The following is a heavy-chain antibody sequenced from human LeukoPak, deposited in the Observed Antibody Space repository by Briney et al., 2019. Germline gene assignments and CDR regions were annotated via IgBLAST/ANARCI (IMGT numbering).Heavy chain of an antibody. J-gene: IGHJ6*02. Sequence: ASVKVSCKASGYTFTSYGISWVRQAPGQGLEWMGWISAYNGNTNYAQKLQGRVTMTTDTSSSTAYMELRSLRSDDTAVYYCARGGRYYYGSGSLVYYGMDVWGQGTTVTVSS. CDR3: ARGGRYYYGSGSLVYYGMDV. V-gene: IGHV1-18*01. CDR2: ISAYNGNT. CDR1: GYTFTSYG. D-gene: IGHD3-10*01.